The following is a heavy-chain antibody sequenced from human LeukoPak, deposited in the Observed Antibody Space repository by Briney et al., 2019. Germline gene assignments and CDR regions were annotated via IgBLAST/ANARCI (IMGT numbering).Heavy chain of an antibody. CDR2: IKQDGSEK. D-gene: IGHD3-9*01. CDR3: ATRYYDIWTDAFDI. CDR1: GFTFSSYW. J-gene: IGHJ3*02. Sequence: AGGSLRLSCAASGFTFSSYWMSWVRQAPGKGLEWVANIKQDGSEKYYVDSVKGRFTISRDNAKNSLYLQMNSLRAEDTAVYYCATRYYDIWTDAFDIWGQGTMVTVSS. V-gene: IGHV3-7*01.